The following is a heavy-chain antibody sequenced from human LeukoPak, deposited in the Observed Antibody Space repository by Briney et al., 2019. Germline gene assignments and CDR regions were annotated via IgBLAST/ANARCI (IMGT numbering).Heavy chain of an antibody. V-gene: IGHV3-30*02. CDR2: IRYDGSNK. Sequence: WGSLRLSCAASGFTFSSYGMHWVRQAPGKGLEWVAFIRYDGSNKYYADSVKGRFTISRDNSKNTLYLQMNSLRAEDTAVYYCAKDSRIAAAGTIGHSYYFDYWGQGTLVTVSS. J-gene: IGHJ4*02. D-gene: IGHD6-13*01. CDR1: GFTFSSYG. CDR3: AKDSRIAAAGTIGHSYYFDY.